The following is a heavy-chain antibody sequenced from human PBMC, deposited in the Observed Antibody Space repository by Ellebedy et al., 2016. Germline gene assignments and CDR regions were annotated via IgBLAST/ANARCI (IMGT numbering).Heavy chain of an antibody. D-gene: IGHD2-8*01. Sequence: GGSLRLSCKGSGYTFTSYDINWVRQATGQGLEWMGWISAYNGNTNYAQKLQGRVTMTTDTSTSTAYMELRSLRSDDTAVYYCARVGVLMVYAKAFFDYWGQGTLVTVSS. J-gene: IGHJ4*02. CDR3: ARVGVLMVYAKAFFDY. V-gene: IGHV1-18*01. CDR1: GYTFTSYD. CDR2: ISAYNGNT.